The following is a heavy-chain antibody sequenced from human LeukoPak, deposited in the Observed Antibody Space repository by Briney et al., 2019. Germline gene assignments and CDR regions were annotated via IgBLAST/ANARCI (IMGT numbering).Heavy chain of an antibody. D-gene: IGHD1-14*01. CDR2: ISDSGGST. Sequence: GGSLRLSCAASGFTFSTYAMSWVRQAPGKGLEWVSTISDSGGSTYNADSVKGRFTISRDNSKNTLYLQMNSLRAEDTAVYYCALKTGFDYWGQGTLVTVSS. CDR3: ALKTGFDY. CDR1: GFTFSTYA. J-gene: IGHJ4*02. V-gene: IGHV3-23*01.